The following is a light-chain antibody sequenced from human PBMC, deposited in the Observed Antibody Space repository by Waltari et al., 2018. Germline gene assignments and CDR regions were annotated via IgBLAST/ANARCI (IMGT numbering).Light chain of an antibody. CDR2: KDT. CDR1: SLTKQY. CDR3: QSTDKSGTSVV. V-gene: IGLV3-25*03. J-gene: IGLJ2*01. Sequence: SSELTQPPAVSVSPGQTARITCSGDSLTKQYTYWYQKKQGQAPILVNYKDTERASGIPERVSGSSSGTEVTLTISGVQADDEADYYCQSTDKSGTSVVFGGGTKLTVL.